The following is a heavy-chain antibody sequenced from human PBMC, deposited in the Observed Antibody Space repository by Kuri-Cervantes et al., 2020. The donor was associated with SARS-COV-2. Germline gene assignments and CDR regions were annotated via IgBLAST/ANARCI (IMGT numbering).Heavy chain of an antibody. CDR3: ARLGSDVDY. Sequence: GESLKISCAASGFTFSSYGMHWVRQAPGKGLEWAAVIWYDGSNKYYADSVKGRFTISRDNSKNTLYLQMNSLRAEDTAVYYCARLGSDVDYWGQGTLVTVSS. D-gene: IGHD2-21*01. J-gene: IGHJ4*02. V-gene: IGHV3-33*01. CDR2: IWYDGSNK. CDR1: GFTFSSYG.